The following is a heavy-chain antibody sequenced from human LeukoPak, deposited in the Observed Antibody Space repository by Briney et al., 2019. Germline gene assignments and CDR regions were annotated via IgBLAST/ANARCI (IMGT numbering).Heavy chain of an antibody. J-gene: IGHJ4*02. D-gene: IGHD4-17*01. CDR2: IRYDVITK. V-gene: IGHV3-30*02. Sequence: GRSLRLSCAASGFSFSGYGMHWVRQVPGKGLEWVAFIRYDVITKFYIDSVKGRFAISRDNSKNTLSLQMNSLRTEDTAVYYCAALHTGTFVDYWGQGTLVTVSS. CDR3: AALHTGTFVDY. CDR1: GFSFSGYG.